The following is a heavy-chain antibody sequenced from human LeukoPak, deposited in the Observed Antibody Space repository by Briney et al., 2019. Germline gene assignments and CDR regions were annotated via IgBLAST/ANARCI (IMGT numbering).Heavy chain of an antibody. Sequence: PSETLSLTCSVGGYSITIGYYWGWIRQAAGKGLGWIGSVHHSGSTNYNPSLKSRVTISVDTFMNGFSLKLSSVTAADTAVYYCARDRASYYYDTSGDNDYWGQGTLVTVSS. J-gene: IGHJ4*02. CDR2: VHHSGST. CDR1: GYSITIGYY. CDR3: ARDRASYYYDTSGDNDY. D-gene: IGHD3-22*01. V-gene: IGHV4-38-2*02.